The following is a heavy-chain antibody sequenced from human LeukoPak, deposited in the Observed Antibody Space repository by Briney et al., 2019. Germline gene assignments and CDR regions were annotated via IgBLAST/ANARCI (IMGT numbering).Heavy chain of an antibody. D-gene: IGHD3-9*01. V-gene: IGHV3-30*18. CDR2: ISYDGSSK. J-gene: IGHJ3*01. CDR1: GFTFSNAW. CDR3: AKGKWGLTINNFDV. Sequence: GGSLRLSCAASGFTFSNAWMNWGRQAPGKGLEWVAVISYDGSSKYYADSVKGRFTISRDNSKDTLFLQMNSLRAEDTAVYYCAKGKWGLTINNFDVWGQGTMVTVSS.